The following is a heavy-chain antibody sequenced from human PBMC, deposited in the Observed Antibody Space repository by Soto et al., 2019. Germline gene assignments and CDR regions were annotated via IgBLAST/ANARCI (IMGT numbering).Heavy chain of an antibody. CDR2: IIPIFGTA. J-gene: IGHJ6*02. CDR1: GGTFSSYA. CDR3: ARAWDIVVVPAAMHYYYGMDV. D-gene: IGHD2-2*01. Sequence: SVKVSCKASGGTFSSYAISWVRQAPGQGLEWMGGIIPIFGTANYAQKFQGRVTITADESTSTAYMELSSLRSEDTAVYYCARAWDIVVVPAAMHYYYGMDVWGQGTTVTVSS. V-gene: IGHV1-69*13.